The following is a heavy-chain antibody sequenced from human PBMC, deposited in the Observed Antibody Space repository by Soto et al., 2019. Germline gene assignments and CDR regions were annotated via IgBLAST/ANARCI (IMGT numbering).Heavy chain of an antibody. CDR3: AKDHGYCSGGSCYPAYYGMDV. CDR2: ISYDGSNK. CDR1: GFTFSSYG. Sequence: QVQLVESGGGVVQPGRSLRLSCAASGFTFSSYGMHWVRQAPGKGLEWVAVISYDGSNKYYADSVKGRFTISRDNSKNTLYLQMNSLSAEDTAVYYCAKDHGYCSGGSCYPAYYGMDVWGQGTTVTVSS. J-gene: IGHJ6*02. D-gene: IGHD2-15*01. V-gene: IGHV3-30*18.